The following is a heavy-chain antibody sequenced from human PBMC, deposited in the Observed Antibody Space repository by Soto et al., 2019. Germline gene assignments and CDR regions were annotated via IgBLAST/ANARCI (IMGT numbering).Heavy chain of an antibody. CDR1: GGTFSSCA. CDR3: ARSYDILTGSGFSPYYYYYYGMDV. CDR2: IIPIFGTA. D-gene: IGHD3-9*01. J-gene: IGHJ6*02. V-gene: IGHV1-69*13. Sequence: SVKVSCKASGGTFSSCAISWVRQAPGQGLEWMGGIIPIFGTANYAQKFQGRVTITADESTSTAYMELSSLRSEDTAVYYCARSYDILTGSGFSPYYYYYYGMDVWGQGTTVTVSS.